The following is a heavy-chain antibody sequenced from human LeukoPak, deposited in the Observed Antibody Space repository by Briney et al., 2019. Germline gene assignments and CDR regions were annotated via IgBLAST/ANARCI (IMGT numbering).Heavy chain of an antibody. CDR2: ISYSGRT. CDR3: ARGHTCTSCYAPYYFDY. V-gene: IGHV4-39*01. J-gene: IGHJ4*02. CDR1: DGSISSNSYY. D-gene: IGHD2-2*01. Sequence: PSETLSLTCTVSDGSISSNSYYWGWIRQPPGKGLEWIGSISYSGRTYYNPSLESRVTISVDASKNQFSLELNSVTAADTAVYYCARGHTCTSCYAPYYFDYWGQGTLVTVSS.